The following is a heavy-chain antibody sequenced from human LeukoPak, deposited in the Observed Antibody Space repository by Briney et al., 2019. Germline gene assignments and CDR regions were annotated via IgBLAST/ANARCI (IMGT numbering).Heavy chain of an antibody. CDR1: GFTFSSYA. CDR2: ITSNGGST. D-gene: IGHD3-10*01. V-gene: IGHV3-23*01. J-gene: IGHJ6*02. Sequence: GGSLKLSCAASGFTFSSYAVSWVRQAPGKGREWVSTITSNGGSTYYADSVKGRFTISRDNSKNTLYLQMNSLRAEDTAVYYCAKAHALWFGELITHGMDVWGQGTTVTVSS. CDR3: AKAHALWFGELITHGMDV.